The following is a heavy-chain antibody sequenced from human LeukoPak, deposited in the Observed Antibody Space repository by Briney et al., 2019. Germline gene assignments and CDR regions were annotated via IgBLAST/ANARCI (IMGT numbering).Heavy chain of an antibody. CDR2: IYYSGST. CDR3: ARNYDFWSGYSTPSYWFDP. Sequence: SETLSLTCTVSGGSISSSSYYWGWIRQPPGKRLEWIGSIYYSGSTYYNPSLKSRVTISVDTSKNQFSLKLSSVTAADTAVYYCARNYDFWSGYSTPSYWFDPWGQGTLVTVSS. J-gene: IGHJ5*02. CDR1: GGSISSSSYY. D-gene: IGHD3-3*01. V-gene: IGHV4-39*07.